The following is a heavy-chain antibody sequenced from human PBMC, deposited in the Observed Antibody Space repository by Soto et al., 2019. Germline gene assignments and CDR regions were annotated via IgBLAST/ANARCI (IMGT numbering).Heavy chain of an antibody. V-gene: IGHV3-23*01. Sequence: EVQLLESGGGLVQPGGSLRLSCAASGFTFSDYAMSWVRQAPGKGLEWVSGISNSGGNTYYADSVKGRFSISRDNSKSTLYPQVNRLRAEDTAIYCCARGRAAGDACIHWYVDLWGRCTLVTESS. J-gene: IGHJ2*01. CDR2: ISNSGGNT. D-gene: IGHD6-25*01. CDR3: ARGRAAGDACIHWYVDL. CDR1: GFTFSDYA.